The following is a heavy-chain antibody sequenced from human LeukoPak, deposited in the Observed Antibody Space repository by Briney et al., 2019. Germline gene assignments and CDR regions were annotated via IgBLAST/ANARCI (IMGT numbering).Heavy chain of an antibody. D-gene: IGHD5-24*01. CDR3: AKDDAWLQYGN. J-gene: IGHJ4*02. CDR2: ISPNGVIT. CDR1: GFTFSSHG. Sequence: PGGSLRLSCAASGFTFSSHGMNWVRQAPGKGLEWVSGISPNGVITYYADSVKGRFTIPRDNSKGTVYLQMNSLRPEDTAVYYCAKDDAWLQYGNWGRGTLVTVSS. V-gene: IGHV3-23*01.